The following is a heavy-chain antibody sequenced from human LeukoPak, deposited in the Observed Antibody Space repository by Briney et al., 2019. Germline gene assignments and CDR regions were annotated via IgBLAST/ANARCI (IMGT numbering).Heavy chain of an antibody. V-gene: IGHV4-61*02. CDR2: IYTSGST. J-gene: IGHJ3*02. CDR3: ARNPGYSSSWYGDAFDI. D-gene: IGHD6-13*01. Sequence: SETLSLTCTVSGGSISSGSYYWSWIRQPAGKGLEWIGRIYTSGSTNYNPSLKSRVTMSVDTSKNQFSLKLSSVTAADTAVYYCARNPGYSSSWYGDAFDIWGQETMVTVSS. CDR1: GGSISSGSYY.